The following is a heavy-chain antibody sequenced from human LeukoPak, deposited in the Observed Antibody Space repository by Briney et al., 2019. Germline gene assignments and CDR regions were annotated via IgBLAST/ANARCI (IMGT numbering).Heavy chain of an antibody. Sequence: SETLSLTCTLSGASFRSGGQYWGWIRQTPGKGLEWIGDIFYNGKTNYNPSLKSRVTVSLDTSRSQFSLRLSSVTAADTGVYYCARIFDIWGRGTLVTVSS. V-gene: IGHV4-61*08. CDR2: IFYNGKT. CDR3: ARIFDI. J-gene: IGHJ4*02. CDR1: GASFRSGGQY.